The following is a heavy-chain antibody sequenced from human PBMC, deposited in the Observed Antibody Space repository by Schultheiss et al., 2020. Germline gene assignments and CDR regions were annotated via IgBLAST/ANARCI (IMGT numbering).Heavy chain of an antibody. V-gene: IGHV3-23*01. CDR2: ISGSGGSR. D-gene: IGHD3-9*01. Sequence: WGSLRLSCAASGLTFSSYSMSWVRQVPGKGLEWVSVISGSGGSRYYADSVKGRFTISRDNSKNTVYLQMNSLRAEDTAVYYCARRPYDILTGLYYYGMDVWGQGTTGTVAS. CDR1: GLTFSSYS. J-gene: IGHJ6*02. CDR3: ARRPYDILTGLYYYGMDV.